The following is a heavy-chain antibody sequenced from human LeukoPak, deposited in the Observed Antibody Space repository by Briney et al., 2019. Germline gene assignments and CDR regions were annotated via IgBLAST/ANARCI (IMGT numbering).Heavy chain of an antibody. CDR3: AKDTRSRPYSTPYYFDY. J-gene: IGHJ4*02. CDR1: GFTFSSYA. CDR2: ISAGGGST. Sequence: GGSLRLSCVASGFTFSSYAMSWVRQAPGKGLEWVSAISAGGGSTYYADSVKGRFTISRGNSRNTLYLQMNSLRAEDTAVYYCAKDTRSRPYSTPYYFDYWGQGTLVTVSS. D-gene: IGHD6-13*01. V-gene: IGHV3-23*01.